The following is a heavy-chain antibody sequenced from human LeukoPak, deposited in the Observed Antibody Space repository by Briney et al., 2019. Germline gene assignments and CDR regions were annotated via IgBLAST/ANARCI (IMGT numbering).Heavy chain of an antibody. CDR3: ATVPVQWLGPNDAFDI. CDR1: GYTLTELS. Sequence: GASVKVSCKVSGYTLTELSMHWVRQAPGKGLEWMGGFDPEDGATIYAQKFQGRVTMTEDTSTDTAYMELSSLRSEDTAVYYCATVPVQWLGPNDAFDIWGQGTMVTVSS. V-gene: IGHV1-24*01. CDR2: FDPEDGAT. D-gene: IGHD6-19*01. J-gene: IGHJ3*02.